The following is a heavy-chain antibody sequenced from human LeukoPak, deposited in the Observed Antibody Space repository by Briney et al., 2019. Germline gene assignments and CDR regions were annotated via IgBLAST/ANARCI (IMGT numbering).Heavy chain of an antibody. CDR1: GFTVSSNY. D-gene: IGHD5-24*01. V-gene: IGHV3-53*01. J-gene: IGHJ6*03. CDR3: ARSRDGYNYGYYGYYLGV. CDR2: IYSDGST. Sequence: GGSLRLSCAASGFTVSSNYMSWVRQAPGKGLEWVSVIYSDGSTYYADSVKGRFTISRDNSKNTLYLQMNSLRAEDTAVYYCARSRDGYNYGYYGYYLGVWGKGTTVTISS.